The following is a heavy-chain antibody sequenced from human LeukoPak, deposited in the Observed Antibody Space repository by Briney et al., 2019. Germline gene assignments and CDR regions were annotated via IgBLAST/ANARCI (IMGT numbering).Heavy chain of an antibody. Sequence: PSETLSLTCAVYGGSFSGYYWSWIRQPPGKGLEWIGEISHSGSTNYNPSLKSRVTISVDTSKNQFSLKLSSMAAADTAVYYCARRRTYYDFWSGYKLYQYYFDYWGQGTLVTVSS. V-gene: IGHV4-34*01. J-gene: IGHJ4*02. CDR2: ISHSGST. CDR3: ARRRTYYDFWSGYKLYQYYFDY. D-gene: IGHD3-3*01. CDR1: GGSFSGYY.